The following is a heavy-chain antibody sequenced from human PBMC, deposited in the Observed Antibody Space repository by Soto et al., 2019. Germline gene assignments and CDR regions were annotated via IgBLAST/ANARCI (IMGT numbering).Heavy chain of an antibody. Sequence: GFSVQVSCKASGYTFTSYGISWVRQAPGQGLEWMGWISAYNGNTNYAQKLQGRVTMTTDTSTSTAYMELRSLRSDDTAVYYCARGGGFYYDSSGYHPLDYWGQGTLVAVSS. V-gene: IGHV1-18*04. D-gene: IGHD3-22*01. CDR3: ARGGGFYYDSSGYHPLDY. CDR2: ISAYNGNT. CDR1: GYTFTSYG. J-gene: IGHJ4*02.